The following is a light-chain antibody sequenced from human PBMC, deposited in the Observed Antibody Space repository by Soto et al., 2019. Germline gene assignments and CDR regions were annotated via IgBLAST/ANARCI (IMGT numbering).Light chain of an antibody. V-gene: IGKV1-6*01. Sequence: AIQLTQSPSSLSASVGDRVTITCRASQGIRNDLGWYQQKPGKAPKLLIYAASSLQSGVPSRFSGSGSGSDFTLTISSLQPEDFATYYCLQDYNYPRTFGQGTKLEIK. CDR1: QGIRND. CDR3: LQDYNYPRT. CDR2: AAS. J-gene: IGKJ2*01.